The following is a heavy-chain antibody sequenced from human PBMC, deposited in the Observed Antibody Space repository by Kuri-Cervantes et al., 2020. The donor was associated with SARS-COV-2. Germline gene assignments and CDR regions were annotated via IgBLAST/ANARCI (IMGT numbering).Heavy chain of an antibody. J-gene: IGHJ4*02. CDR2: ISSSSSYI. V-gene: IGHV3-21*01. CDR1: GFIFSSYS. CDR3: ARDDNMAVTPIPLDS. D-gene: IGHD6-19*01. Sequence: GESLKISCAASGFIFSSYSMNWVRQAPGKGLEWVSSISSSSSYIYYADSVKGRFTISRDNAKNSLYLQMNSLRAEDTAVYYCARDDNMAVTPIPLDSWGQGTLVTVSS.